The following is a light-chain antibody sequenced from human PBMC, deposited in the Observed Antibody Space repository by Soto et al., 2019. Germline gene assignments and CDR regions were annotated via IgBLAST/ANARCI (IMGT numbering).Light chain of an antibody. V-gene: IGKV3-20*01. Sequence: EIVLTQSPGTLSLSPGERVTLSCRASQSVSSDYLAWYQQKPGQAPRLLIYGASSRATGIPDRFSGSGSGTDVALTISRLEPEDFAVYYCQQSGSSTGTFGQGTKVEI. CDR2: GAS. CDR1: QSVSSDY. J-gene: IGKJ1*01. CDR3: QQSGSSTGT.